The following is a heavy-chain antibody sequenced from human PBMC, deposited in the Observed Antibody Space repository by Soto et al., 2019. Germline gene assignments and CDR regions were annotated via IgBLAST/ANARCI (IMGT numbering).Heavy chain of an antibody. CDR3: ARAVVVPAAYYGMDV. CDR1: GGTFSSYA. V-gene: IGHV1-69*13. J-gene: IGHJ6*02. Sequence: GASVKVSCKASGGTFSSYAISWVRQAPGQGFEWLGGIFFFFGTANYAQKFQGRVTITADESTSTPYMELSSLRSEDTALYYCARAVVVPAAYYGMDVWGQGTTVTVSS. CDR2: IFFFFGTA. D-gene: IGHD2-2*01.